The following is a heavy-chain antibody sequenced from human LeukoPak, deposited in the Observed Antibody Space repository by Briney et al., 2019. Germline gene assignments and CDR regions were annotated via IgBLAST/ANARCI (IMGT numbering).Heavy chain of an antibody. CDR1: GFTFSIYG. Sequence: GGSLRLSCAASGFTFSIYGMRWVRQAPGKGLEWLSAISGSGGSTYYADSVKGRFTISRDNSKNTLYLQIHSLSAEDTAVYYCTKESLRVVPSATFDYWGQGTLVTDSS. J-gene: IGHJ4*02. CDR2: ISGSGGST. D-gene: IGHD2-2*01. V-gene: IGHV3-23*01. CDR3: TKESLRVVPSATFDY.